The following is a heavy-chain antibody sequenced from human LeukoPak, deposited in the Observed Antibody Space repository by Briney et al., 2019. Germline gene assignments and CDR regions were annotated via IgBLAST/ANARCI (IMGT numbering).Heavy chain of an antibody. D-gene: IGHD4/OR15-4a*01. CDR2: IYADFDNT. J-gene: IGHJ4*01. V-gene: IGHV3-53*01. CDR1: GFTFSSYS. CDR3: ARALNRHIGAFEY. Sequence: GGSLRLSCAASGFTFSSYSMNWVRQAPGKGLEWVSVIYADFDNTDYADSVKGRFTISRDNSKNTLYLHMNSLRVEDTATYFCARALNRHIGAFEYWGQEPWSPSPQ.